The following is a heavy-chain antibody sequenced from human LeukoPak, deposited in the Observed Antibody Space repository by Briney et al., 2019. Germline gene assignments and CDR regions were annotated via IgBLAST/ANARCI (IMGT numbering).Heavy chain of an antibody. J-gene: IGHJ3*02. Sequence: RPSETLSLTCAVYGGSFSGYYWSWIRQPPGKGLEWIGEINHSGSTNYNPSLKSRVTISVDTSKNQFSLKLSSVTAADTAVYYCAVMGSSYGNAFDIWGQGTVVSVSS. V-gene: IGHV4-34*01. D-gene: IGHD3-3*01. CDR2: INHSGST. CDR3: AVMGSSYGNAFDI. CDR1: GGSFSGYY.